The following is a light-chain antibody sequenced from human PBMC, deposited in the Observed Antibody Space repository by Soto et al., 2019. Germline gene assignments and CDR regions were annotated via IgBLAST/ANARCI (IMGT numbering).Light chain of an antibody. J-gene: IGKJ1*01. CDR3: QQYDSYWT. Sequence: DIQMTQSPSTLSASVGDRATITCRASQGISVWLAWYQQKAGKAPNLLIYKASRLESGVPSRFSGSGSETEFTPTISSLQPDDFATYYCQQYDSYWTFGQGTKVDIK. V-gene: IGKV1-5*03. CDR2: KAS. CDR1: QGISVW.